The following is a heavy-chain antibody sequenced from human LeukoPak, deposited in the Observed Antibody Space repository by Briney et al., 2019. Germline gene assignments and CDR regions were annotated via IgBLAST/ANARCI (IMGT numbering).Heavy chain of an antibody. V-gene: IGHV3-7*01. Sequence: GGSLRLSGSASGFTFSSYWMAWVRHAPGKGLEWVANINHDGNEMYYVDSVKGRFTISRDNAKNSLYLQMNSLRAEDTAVYYCARSYRWYHEYWGQGTLVTVSS. D-gene: IGHD3-10*01. J-gene: IGHJ4*02. CDR3: ARSYRWYHEY. CDR2: INHDGNEM. CDR1: GFTFSSYW.